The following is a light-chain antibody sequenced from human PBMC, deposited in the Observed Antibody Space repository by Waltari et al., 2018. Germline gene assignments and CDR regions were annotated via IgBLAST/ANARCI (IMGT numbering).Light chain of an antibody. CDR2: WAS. J-gene: IGKJ1*01. V-gene: IGKV4-1*01. Sequence: DIVMTQSTYSLAVSLGESATISCNSTKSLLDSSNNKNYLAWYQRKPGQPPKMLISWASTRESGVPDRFSGSGSGTDFTLIISSLQAEDVAVYYCQQYYSSPQTFGQGTKVEIE. CDR3: QQYYSSPQT. CDR1: KSLLDSSNNKNY.